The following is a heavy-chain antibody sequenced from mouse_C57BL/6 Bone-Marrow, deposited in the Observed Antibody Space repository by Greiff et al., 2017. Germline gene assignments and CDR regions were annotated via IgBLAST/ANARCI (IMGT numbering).Heavy chain of an antibody. CDR3: ARYEVPY. Sequence: VQLQQPGAELVKPGASVKLSCKASGYTFTSYWLQWVKQRPGQGLEWIGEIDPSDSYTNYNQKFKGKATLTVDPSSSTADMQLNSLTSEDSAVYYCARYEVPYWGQGTTLTVSS. J-gene: IGHJ2*01. V-gene: IGHV1-50*01. CDR2: IDPSDSYT. CDR1: GYTFTSYW. D-gene: IGHD2-3*01.